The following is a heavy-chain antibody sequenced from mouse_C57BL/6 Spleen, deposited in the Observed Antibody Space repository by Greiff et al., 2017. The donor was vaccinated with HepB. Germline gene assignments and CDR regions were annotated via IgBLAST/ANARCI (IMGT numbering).Heavy chain of an antibody. CDR1: GYSFTGYY. CDR2: INPSTGGT. J-gene: IGHJ2*01. Sequence: VHVKQSGPELVKPGASVKISCKASGYSFTGYYMNWVKQSPEKSLEWIGEINPSTGGTTYNQKFKAKATLTVDKSSSTAYMQLKSLTSEDSAVYYCASKVDYYGTLFYFDYWGQGTTLTVSS. V-gene: IGHV1-42*01. D-gene: IGHD1-1*01. CDR3: ASKVDYYGTLFYFDY.